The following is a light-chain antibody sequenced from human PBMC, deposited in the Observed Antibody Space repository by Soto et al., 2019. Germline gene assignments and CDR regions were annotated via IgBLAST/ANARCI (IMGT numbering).Light chain of an antibody. CDR2: VAS. CDR1: QSVSSN. Sequence: EIVMTQSPATLSVSPGERATLSCRASQSVSSNLAWYQQKPGQAPRLLIYVASTRANGIPARFSGSGSWTEFNLTIISLQSEYFAVYYCQQYNNWPPWTFGQGTKVAIK. V-gene: IGKV3-15*01. J-gene: IGKJ1*01. CDR3: QQYNNWPPWT.